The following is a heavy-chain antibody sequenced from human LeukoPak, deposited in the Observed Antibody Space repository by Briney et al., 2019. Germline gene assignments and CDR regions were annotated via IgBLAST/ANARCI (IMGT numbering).Heavy chain of an antibody. J-gene: IGHJ4*02. CDR2: ISSSSSYI. Sequence: GGSLRLSCAASGFTFSSYSMNWVRQAPGKGLEWVSSISSSSSYIYYADSVKGRFTISRNNAKNSLYLQMNSLRAEDTAVYYCAREDILTGYYYWGQGTLVTVSS. D-gene: IGHD3-9*01. V-gene: IGHV3-21*01. CDR3: AREDILTGYYY. CDR1: GFTFSSYS.